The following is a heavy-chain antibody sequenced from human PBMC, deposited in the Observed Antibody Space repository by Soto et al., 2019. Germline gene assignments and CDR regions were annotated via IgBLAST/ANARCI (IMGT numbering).Heavy chain of an antibody. Sequence: PSETLSLTCTVSGGSISSYYWSWIRQPPGKGLEWIGYIYYSGSTNYNPSLKSRVTISVDTSKNQFSLKLSSVTAADTAVYYCARESQAYYYDSSGYYRSYYFAYWGQGTLVTVSS. J-gene: IGHJ4*02. CDR2: IYYSGST. D-gene: IGHD3-22*01. V-gene: IGHV4-59*01. CDR1: GGSISSYY. CDR3: ARESQAYYYDSSGYYRSYYFAY.